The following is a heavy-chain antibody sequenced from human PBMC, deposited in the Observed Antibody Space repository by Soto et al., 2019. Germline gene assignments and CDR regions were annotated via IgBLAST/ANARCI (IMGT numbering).Heavy chain of an antibody. CDR2: IWYYGSNK. V-gene: IGHV3-33*01. D-gene: IGHD3-9*01. J-gene: IGHJ6*03. Sequence: QVQLVESGGGVVQPGRSLRLSCAASGFTFSTYGMHWVRQAPGKGLEWVAVIWYYGSNKYYADSVKGRFTISKDNSTSTLYLQMISLRAEDTAVYYCARDQRCRGYSYYYYMDVWGKGTTVTVSS. CDR1: GFTFSTYG. CDR3: ARDQRCRGYSYYYYMDV.